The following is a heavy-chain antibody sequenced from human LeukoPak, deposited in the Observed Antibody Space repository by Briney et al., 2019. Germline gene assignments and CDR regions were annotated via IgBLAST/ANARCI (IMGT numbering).Heavy chain of an antibody. CDR3: TRDLTGTTWFENDY. CDR1: GISVRGSY. J-gene: IGHJ4*02. CDR2: IYSGDRT. Sequence: PGGSLRLSCEVSGISVRGSYMSWVRQAPGKGLEWVSVIYSGDRTYYAESVKGRFTISRDTSKNTLYLQMNNLRADDTARYYCTRDLTGTTWFENDYWGQGTLVTISS. V-gene: IGHV3-53*01. D-gene: IGHD3-10*01.